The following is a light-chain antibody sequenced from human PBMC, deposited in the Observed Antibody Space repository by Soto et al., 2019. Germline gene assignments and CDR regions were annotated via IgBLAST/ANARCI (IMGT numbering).Light chain of an antibody. CDR3: QQYSLLRT. CDR1: ESVSTN. V-gene: IGKV3-15*01. CDR2: GAS. Sequence: EIEMKQSPATLSLATGERVTLSCRASESVSTNLAWYQQKAGQAPRLLIYGASTRATGIPARFSGSGSGTEFTLTISCLQSEDFAGYYCQQYSLLRTFGQGTKVDI. J-gene: IGKJ1*01.